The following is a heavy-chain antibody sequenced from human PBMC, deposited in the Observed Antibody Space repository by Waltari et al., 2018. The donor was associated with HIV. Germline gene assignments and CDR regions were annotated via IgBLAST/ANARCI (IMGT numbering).Heavy chain of an antibody. CDR2: IWYDGTEK. CDR3: AKDANTFHEFGPNWLDP. Sequence: QVQLVESGGGVVQPGRSLRLSCETSGFTFKSYVMHWVRQAPGKGLEWVAVIWYDGTEKHYVDSVKCRFVISRDNSNNTLYLQMNSLRPEDTAMYYCAKDANTFHEFGPNWLDPWGQGTLVIVSS. J-gene: IGHJ5*02. V-gene: IGHV3-33*06. CDR1: GFTFKSYV. D-gene: IGHD3-10*01.